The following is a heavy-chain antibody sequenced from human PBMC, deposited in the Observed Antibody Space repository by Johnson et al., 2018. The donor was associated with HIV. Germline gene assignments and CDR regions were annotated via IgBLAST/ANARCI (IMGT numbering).Heavy chain of an antibody. Sequence: VQLVESGGGVVQPGRSLRLSCAASGFAFADYGMHWVRQPPGKGLEWVSFIDWDGISAYYADSVKGRFTISRDNSKNTLYLQMNSLRAEDTAVYYCAKEAADDAFDIWGQGTMVTVSS. CDR1: GFAFADYG. V-gene: IGHV3-43D*03. CDR3: AKEAADDAFDI. D-gene: IGHD6-25*01. CDR2: IDWDGISA. J-gene: IGHJ3*02.